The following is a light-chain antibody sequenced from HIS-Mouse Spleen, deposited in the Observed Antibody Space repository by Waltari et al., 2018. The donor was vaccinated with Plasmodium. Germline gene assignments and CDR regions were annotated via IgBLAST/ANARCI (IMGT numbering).Light chain of an antibody. CDR3: QKYNNWSFT. CDR2: GAS. CDR1: QSVSSN. J-gene: IGKJ3*01. V-gene: IGKV3-15*01. Sequence: EIVMTQSPATLSVSPGERATLTCRASQSVSSNLAWYQQKPGQAPRLLIYGASTRATGIQARFSGSGSGTEFTLTISSLTSEDFAVYYCQKYNNWSFTFGPGTRVDIK.